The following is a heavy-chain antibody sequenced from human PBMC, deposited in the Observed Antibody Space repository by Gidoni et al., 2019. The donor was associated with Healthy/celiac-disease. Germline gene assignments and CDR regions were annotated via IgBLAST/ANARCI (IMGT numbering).Heavy chain of an antibody. CDR3: AKDQDLAAAGTFDY. V-gene: IGHV3-30*18. CDR2: MSYDGSIK. Sequence: QVQLVESGGGVVQPGRSLRLSCAASGFTFSSYGMHWVRQAPGKGLEWVAVMSYDGSIKYYADSVKGRFTISRDNSKNTLYLQMNSLRAEDTAVYYCAKDQDLAAAGTFDYWGQGTLVTVSS. J-gene: IGHJ4*02. CDR1: GFTFSSYG. D-gene: IGHD6-13*01.